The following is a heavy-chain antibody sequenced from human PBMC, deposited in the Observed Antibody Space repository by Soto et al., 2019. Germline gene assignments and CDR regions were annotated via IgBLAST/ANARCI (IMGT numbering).Heavy chain of an antibody. V-gene: IGHV3-23*01. D-gene: IGHD6-25*01. CDR3: AKDRWGSIATGSSFES. J-gene: IGHJ4*02. CDR2: ISDTGGST. Sequence: GSLRLSCAAPGFTFSNYAMNWVRQAPGKGLEWVSGISDTGGSTYYGDSVRGRFTISRDNSKNTLYLQMISLRVEDTAVYFCAKDRWGSIATGSSFESWGQGALVTVS. CDR1: GFTFSNYA.